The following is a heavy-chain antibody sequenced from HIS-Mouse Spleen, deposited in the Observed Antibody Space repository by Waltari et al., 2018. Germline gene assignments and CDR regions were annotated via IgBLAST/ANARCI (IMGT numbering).Heavy chain of an antibody. CDR2: ISYDGSNK. CDR3: AKDRWELLLYFDY. D-gene: IGHD1-26*01. Sequence: QVQLVESGGGVVQPGRSLRLSCAASGFTFSSYGMHWVRRAPGKGVEWVAVISYDGSNKYYADCVKGRFTISRDNSKNTLYLQMNSLRAEDTAVYYCAKDRWELLLYFDYWGQGTLVTVSS. CDR1: GFTFSSYG. V-gene: IGHV3-30*18. J-gene: IGHJ4*02.